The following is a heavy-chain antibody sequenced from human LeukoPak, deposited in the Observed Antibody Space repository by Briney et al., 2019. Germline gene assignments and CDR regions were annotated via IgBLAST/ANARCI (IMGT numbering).Heavy chain of an antibody. Sequence: GGSLRLSCAASGVTFSGSAMHWVRQASGKGLEWVGRIRSKANSYATAYGVSVKGRFTISRDDSKNTAYLQMNSLKTEDTAVYYCARAVAAAGTSLGLSFDPWGQGTLVTVSS. J-gene: IGHJ5*02. CDR2: IRSKANSYAT. D-gene: IGHD6-13*01. CDR1: GVTFSGSA. V-gene: IGHV3-73*01. CDR3: ARAVAAAGTSLGLSFDP.